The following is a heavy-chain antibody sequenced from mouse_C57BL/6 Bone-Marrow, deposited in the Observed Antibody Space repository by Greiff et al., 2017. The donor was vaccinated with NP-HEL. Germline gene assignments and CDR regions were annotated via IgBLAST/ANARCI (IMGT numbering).Heavy chain of an antibody. CDR2: ISNGGGST. V-gene: IGHV5-12*01. CDR3: ARQAGYYFDY. Sequence: EVQLVESGGGLVQPGGSLKLSCAASGFTFSDYYMYWVRQTPEKRLEWVAYISNGGGSTYYPDTVKGRFTISRDNAKNTLYLQMSRLKSEDTAMYYCARQAGYYFDYWGQGTTLTVSS. D-gene: IGHD3-3*01. CDR1: GFTFSDYY. J-gene: IGHJ2*01.